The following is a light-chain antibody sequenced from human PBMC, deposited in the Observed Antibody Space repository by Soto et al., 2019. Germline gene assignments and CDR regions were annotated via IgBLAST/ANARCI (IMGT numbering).Light chain of an antibody. CDR1: QSVSSN. J-gene: IGKJ1*01. CDR2: GAS. Sequence: EIVMTQSPATLSVSPGERATLSCRASQSVSSNLAWYQQKPGQAPRLLIYGASTRATGIPARFSGSGSGTDFTLTISSLQSEDFAVYCCQQYYKLPWTFGQGTKVEIK. CDR3: QQYYKLPWT. V-gene: IGKV3-15*01.